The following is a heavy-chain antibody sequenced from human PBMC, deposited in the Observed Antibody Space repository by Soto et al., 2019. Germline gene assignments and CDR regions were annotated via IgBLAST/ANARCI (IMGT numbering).Heavy chain of an antibody. CDR3: ARQRLWGTSGYYYFEN. Sequence: HGESLKISCKGSGHIFSNYWIGWVRQMPGKGLEWMGIIYPGDSDTRYSPSFQGQVTITVDKSINTAYLQWGRLKASDTAIYYCARQRLWGTSGYYYFENWGQGTLVTVSS. V-gene: IGHV5-51*01. CDR2: IYPGDSDT. CDR1: GHIFSNYW. D-gene: IGHD3-22*01. J-gene: IGHJ4*02.